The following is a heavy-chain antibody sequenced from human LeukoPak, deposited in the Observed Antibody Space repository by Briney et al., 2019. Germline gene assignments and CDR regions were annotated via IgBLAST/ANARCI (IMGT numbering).Heavy chain of an antibody. J-gene: IGHJ1*01. CDR2: IYDNGVT. Sequence: SETLSLSCNVSGDSVSSGYWTWIRQSPAKGLEWIGFIYDNGVTDYNPSLKSRLIISSDTSKNQFSLNLRSVSAADSAIYCAGRGHRYSRDWGQGILVTVSS. CDR1: GDSVSSGY. V-gene: IGHV4-4*09. D-gene: IGHD2-15*01. CDR3: GRGHRYSRD.